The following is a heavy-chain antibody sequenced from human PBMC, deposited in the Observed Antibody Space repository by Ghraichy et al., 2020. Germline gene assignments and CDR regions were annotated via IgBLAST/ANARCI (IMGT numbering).Heavy chain of an antibody. CDR1: GGSFSGYY. Sequence: SETLSLTCAVYGGSFSGYYWSWIRQPPGKGLEWIGEINHSGSTNYNPSLKSRVTISVDTSKNQFSLKLSSVTAADTAVYYCARSRIAARRYYYGMDVWGQGTTVTVSS. D-gene: IGHD6-6*01. CDR2: INHSGST. J-gene: IGHJ6*02. V-gene: IGHV4-34*01. CDR3: ARSRIAARRYYYGMDV.